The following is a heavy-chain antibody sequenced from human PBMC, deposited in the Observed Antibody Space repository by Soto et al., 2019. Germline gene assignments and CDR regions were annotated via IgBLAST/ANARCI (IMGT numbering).Heavy chain of an antibody. CDR1: GGSISSGENC. D-gene: IGHD1-26*01. CDR2: IHHSGST. J-gene: IGHJ4*02. Sequence: PSETLSLTCTVSGGSISSGENCWNWIRQYPGKGLEWIGYIHHSGSTYYNPSLKSRLTISVDTSKNQISLKLNSVTAADTAVYYCARDTGTYPFYFDYWGQGTLVTVSS. CDR3: ARDTGTYPFYFDY. V-gene: IGHV4-30-4*01.